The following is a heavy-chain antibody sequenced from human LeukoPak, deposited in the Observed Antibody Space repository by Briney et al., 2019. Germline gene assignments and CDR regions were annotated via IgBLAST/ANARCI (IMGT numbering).Heavy chain of an antibody. J-gene: IGHJ4*02. Sequence: GGSLRLSCAASGFTFSSYWMSLVRRSPGKGLEWVANINQDGSENHYVDSVKGRFTISRDNAKNSVFVQMNGLRVEDTAVYYCVRAGGSSWSDFWGQGTLVTVSS. CDR2: INQDGSEN. D-gene: IGHD6-13*01. V-gene: IGHV3-7*01. CDR3: VRAGGSSWSDF. CDR1: GFTFSSYW.